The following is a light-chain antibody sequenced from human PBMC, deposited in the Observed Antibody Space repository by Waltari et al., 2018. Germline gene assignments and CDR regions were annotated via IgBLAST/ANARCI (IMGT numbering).Light chain of an antibody. V-gene: IGKV3-11*01. CDR2: HAS. CDR3: QQRGT. J-gene: IGKJ3*01. CDR1: PSLSTY. Sequence: EIVLTQSPATLSLSPGERAPLSCRASPSLSTYLAWYQHKPGQAPRPLIYHASNRATGIPARFSGSGSGTDFTLTISSLEPEDIAVYYCQQRGTFGPGTKVEIK.